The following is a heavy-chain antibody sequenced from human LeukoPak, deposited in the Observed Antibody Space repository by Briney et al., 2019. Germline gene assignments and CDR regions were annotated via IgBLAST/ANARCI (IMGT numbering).Heavy chain of an antibody. CDR1: GFTFSSYA. V-gene: IGHV3-23*01. CDR3: AKLGIAAADSVYFDY. Sequence: GGSLRLSCAASGFTFSSYAMSWVRQAPGKGRQWVSTISSGGGSTYYADSVKGRFTISRDNSRNTLYLQMNSLRAEDTAVYCCAKLGIAAADSVYFDYWGQGTLVTVSS. D-gene: IGHD6-13*01. J-gene: IGHJ4*02. CDR2: ISSGGGST.